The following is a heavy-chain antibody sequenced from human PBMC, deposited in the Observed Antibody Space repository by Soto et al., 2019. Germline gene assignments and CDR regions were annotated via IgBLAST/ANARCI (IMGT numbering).Heavy chain of an antibody. Sequence: PGGSLRLSXAASGFTFSSYAMSWVRQAPGKGLEWVSAISGSGGSTYYADSVKGRFTISRDNSKNTLYLQMNSLRAEDTAVYYCASPKVGATLPGAFDIWGQGTMVTVSS. J-gene: IGHJ3*02. V-gene: IGHV3-23*01. CDR1: GFTFSSYA. CDR3: ASPKVGATLPGAFDI. CDR2: ISGSGGST. D-gene: IGHD1-26*01.